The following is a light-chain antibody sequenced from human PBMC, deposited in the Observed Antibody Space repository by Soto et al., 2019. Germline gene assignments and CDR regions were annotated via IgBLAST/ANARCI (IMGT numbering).Light chain of an antibody. V-gene: IGKV3-15*01. CDR3: QQYNTWPRAWT. CDR1: QSVSSN. J-gene: IGKJ1*01. Sequence: EIVMTQSPATLSVSPGERATLSCRASQSVSSNLAWYQQKPGQAPRLLIYGASTRATGIPARFSGSGSGTEFTLTISSLQSEEFAVYYCQQYNTWPRAWTFGQGTKV. CDR2: GAS.